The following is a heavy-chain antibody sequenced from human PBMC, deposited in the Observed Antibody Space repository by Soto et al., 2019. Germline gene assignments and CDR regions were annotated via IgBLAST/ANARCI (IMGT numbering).Heavy chain of an antibody. CDR1: GFTFSSYA. CDR2: ISGSGDTT. D-gene: IGHD6-19*01. V-gene: IGHV3-23*01. J-gene: IGHJ5*02. Sequence: HPGGSLRLSCAASGFTFSSYAMSWVRQAPGKGLEWVSAISGSGDTTYYADSVKGRFTISRDNSKNTLYLQMNSLRAEDTAVYYCAKGSYSSGWSWGQGTLVTVSS. CDR3: AKGSYSSGWS.